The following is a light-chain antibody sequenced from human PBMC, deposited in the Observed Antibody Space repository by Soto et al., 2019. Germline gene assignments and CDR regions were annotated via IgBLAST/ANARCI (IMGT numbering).Light chain of an antibody. CDR2: GAS. J-gene: IGKJ1*01. CDR1: QSVSGSF. CDR3: QQYGSSQS. V-gene: IGKV3-20*01. Sequence: EIVLTQSPGTLSLCPGERATLSCRASQSVSGSFLAWYQQIPGQAPRLLICGASSRATGIPDRFSGSGSGTDFTLTISRLEPEDFAVYYCQQYGSSQSFGQGTKVEIK.